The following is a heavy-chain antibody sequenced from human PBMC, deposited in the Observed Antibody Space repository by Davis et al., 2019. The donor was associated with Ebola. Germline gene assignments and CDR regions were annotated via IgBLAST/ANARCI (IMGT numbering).Heavy chain of an antibody. CDR1: GGSISSYY. CDR3: ARGSAYIAAAGTEGYYYYYMDV. CDR2: IYTSGST. V-gene: IGHV4-4*07. Sequence: PSETLSLTCTVSGGSISSYYWSWIRQPAGKGLEWIGRIYTSGSTNYNPSLKSRVTMSVDTSKNQFSLKLSSVTAADTAVYYCARGSAYIAAAGTEGYYYYYMDVWGKGTTVTVSS. D-gene: IGHD6-13*01. J-gene: IGHJ6*03.